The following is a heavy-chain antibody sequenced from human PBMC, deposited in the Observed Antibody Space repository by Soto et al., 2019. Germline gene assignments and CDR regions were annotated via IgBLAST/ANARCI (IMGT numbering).Heavy chain of an antibody. CDR3: ARVLRGWFDP. Sequence: SETLSLTCAVSGGSITSANLWTCVRQPPGGGLEWIGEISHSGITNYKASLKSRVTMSVDKTKNDVSLKLTSVTAADTAVYYCARVLRGWFDPWGQGTPVTVPQ. V-gene: IGHV4-4*02. CDR1: GGSITSANL. CDR2: ISHSGIT. J-gene: IGHJ5*02.